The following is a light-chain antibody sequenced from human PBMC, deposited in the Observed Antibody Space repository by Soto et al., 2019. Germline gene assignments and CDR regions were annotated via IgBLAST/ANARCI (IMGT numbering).Light chain of an antibody. CDR2: AAS. Sequence: DIQLTQSPSFLSASVGDRVTITCRASQGISSYLAWYQQKPGTAPKLLIYAASTLQSRVPSRFSGSESGTEFTLTISSLQPEDFATYYCQQLNTYPFTCGGGTKVEIK. V-gene: IGKV1-9*01. CDR1: QGISSY. J-gene: IGKJ4*01. CDR3: QQLNTYPFT.